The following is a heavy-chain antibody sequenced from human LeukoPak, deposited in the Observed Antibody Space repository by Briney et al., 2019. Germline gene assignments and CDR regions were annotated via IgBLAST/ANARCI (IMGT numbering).Heavy chain of an antibody. CDR3: ARGGSLFTTVPTYYYYYGMDV. CDR1: GGSFSSGGYY. V-gene: IGHV4-31*03. CDR2: IFYSGST. Sequence: SETLSLTCTVSGGSFSSGGYYWSWLRQHPGKGLEWIGYIFYSGSTYYNPSLMSRVTISVDTSKNQFSLKLSSVTAADTAVYYCARGGSLFTTVPTYYYYYGMDVWGQGTTVTVSS. D-gene: IGHD4-11*01. J-gene: IGHJ6*02.